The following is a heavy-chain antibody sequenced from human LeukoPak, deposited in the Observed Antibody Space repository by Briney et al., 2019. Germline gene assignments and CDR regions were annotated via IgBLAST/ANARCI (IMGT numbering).Heavy chain of an antibody. V-gene: IGHV3-53*01. J-gene: IGHJ6*02. Sequence: GGSLTLSCAASGFTVSSNYMSWVRQAPGKGLEWVSVIYSGGSTYYADSVKGRFTISRDNAKNSLYLQMNSLRAEDTAVYYCAREPYCSGGSCYPSMDVWGQGTTVTVSS. CDR1: GFTVSSNY. D-gene: IGHD2-15*01. CDR2: IYSGGST. CDR3: AREPYCSGGSCYPSMDV.